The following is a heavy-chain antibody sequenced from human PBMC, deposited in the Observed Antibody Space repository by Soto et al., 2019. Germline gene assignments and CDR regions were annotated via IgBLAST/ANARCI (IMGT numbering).Heavy chain of an antibody. Sequence: GASVKVSCNTSGYPFTSNRLSWVRRAPGQGLEWMGWISPHNGNAKYAQKFQDRVTMTADTAASTVYMELRSLRSDDSAAFYCARDRSGWYDFWGQGTMVTVSS. V-gene: IGHV1-18*01. CDR3: ARDRSGWYDF. J-gene: IGHJ4*02. CDR1: GYPFTSNR. CDR2: ISPHNGNA. D-gene: IGHD6-19*01.